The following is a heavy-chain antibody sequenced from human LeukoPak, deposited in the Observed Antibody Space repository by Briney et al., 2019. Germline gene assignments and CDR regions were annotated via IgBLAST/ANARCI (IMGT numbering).Heavy chain of an antibody. Sequence: GGSLRLSCAASGFTVSSNYMSWVRQAPGKGLEWVSSISSSSSYIYYADSVKGRFTISRDNAKNSLYLQMNSLRAEDTAVYYCARDKSYGAGRGNYWGQGTLVTVSS. CDR3: ARDKSYGAGRGNY. D-gene: IGHD6-19*01. V-gene: IGHV3-21*01. CDR2: ISSSSSYI. J-gene: IGHJ4*02. CDR1: GFTVSSNY.